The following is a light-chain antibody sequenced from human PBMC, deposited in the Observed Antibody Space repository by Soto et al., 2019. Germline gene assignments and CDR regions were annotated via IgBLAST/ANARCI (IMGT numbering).Light chain of an antibody. CDR3: QQYNSYWT. Sequence: DIQMTQSPSTLSASVGDRVTITFRASQCISSWLAWYQQKPGKAPKLLIYDASSLESGVPSRFSGSGSGTEFTLTISSLQPDDFATYYCQQYNSYWTFGQGTKVDIK. V-gene: IGKV1-5*01. CDR2: DAS. CDR1: QCISSW. J-gene: IGKJ1*01.